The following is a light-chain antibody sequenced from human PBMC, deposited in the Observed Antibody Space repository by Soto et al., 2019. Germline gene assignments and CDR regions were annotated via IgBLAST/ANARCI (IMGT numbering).Light chain of an antibody. CDR2: GAS. J-gene: IGKJ2*01. CDR3: QQYNNWPPMYT. CDR1: QSVSSN. Sequence: EILMTQSPETLSVAPGERATLSCRASQSVSSNLAWYQQKPGQAPRLLIHGASTRATGVPARFSGGGSGTEFTLTISSLQSEDFAVYYCQQYNNWPPMYTFGQGTKVDIK. V-gene: IGKV3-15*01.